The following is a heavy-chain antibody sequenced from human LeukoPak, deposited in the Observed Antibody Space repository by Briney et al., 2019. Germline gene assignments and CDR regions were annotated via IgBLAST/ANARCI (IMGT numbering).Heavy chain of an antibody. D-gene: IGHD6-13*01. CDR2: ISGSNSYI. CDR1: GFTFNSYS. V-gene: IGHV3-21*01. Sequence: NPGGSLRLSCAASGFTFNSYSMNWVRQAPGKGLEWVSSISGSNSYIYYADSMKGRFTISRDNAKNSLYLQMNSLRAEDTAVYYCARDLSAVAAAGNVYWGQGTLVTVSS. CDR3: ARDLSAVAAAGNVY. J-gene: IGHJ4*02.